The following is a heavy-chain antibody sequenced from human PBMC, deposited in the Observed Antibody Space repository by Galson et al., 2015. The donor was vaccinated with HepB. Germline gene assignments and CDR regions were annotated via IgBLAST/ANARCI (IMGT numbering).Heavy chain of an antibody. CDR2: ISYDGSNK. Sequence: SLRLSCAASGFTFSSYAMHWVRQAPGKGLEWVAVISYDGSNKYYADSVKGRFTISRDNSKNTLYLQMNSLRAEDTAVYYCARDTKTAMAFRRIRNGMDVWGQVTTVTVSS. D-gene: IGHD5-18*01. CDR1: GFTFSSYA. CDR3: ARDTKTAMAFRRIRNGMDV. J-gene: IGHJ6*02. V-gene: IGHV3-30-3*01.